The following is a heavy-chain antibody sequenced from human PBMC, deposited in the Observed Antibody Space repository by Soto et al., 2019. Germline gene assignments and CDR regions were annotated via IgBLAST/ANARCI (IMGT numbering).Heavy chain of an antibody. J-gene: IGHJ6*02. CDR1: GGSFSGYY. CDR3: ARGRGYCTSGVCWGYYYYGMDV. CDR2: INHSGST. D-gene: IGHD2-8*01. V-gene: IGHV4-34*01. Sequence: SETLSLTCAVYGGSFSGYYWSWIRQPPGKGLEWIGEINHSGSTNYNPSLKSRVTISVDTSKNQFSLKLSSVTAADTAVYYCARGRGYCTSGVCWGYYYYGMDVWGQGTTVTVSS.